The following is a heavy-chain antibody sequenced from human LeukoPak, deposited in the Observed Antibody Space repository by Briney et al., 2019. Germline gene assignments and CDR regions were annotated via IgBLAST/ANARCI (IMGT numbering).Heavy chain of an antibody. D-gene: IGHD3-3*01. Sequence: PGGSLRLSCAASGFTFSSYGMHWVRQAPGKGLEWVAFIRYDGSNKYYADSVKGRFTISRDNSKNTLYLQMNSLRAEDTAVYYCARETWRYGRITIFPYYYYYMDVWGKGTTVTVSS. CDR1: GFTFSSYG. V-gene: IGHV3-30*02. CDR3: ARETWRYGRITIFPYYYYYMDV. CDR2: IRYDGSNK. J-gene: IGHJ6*03.